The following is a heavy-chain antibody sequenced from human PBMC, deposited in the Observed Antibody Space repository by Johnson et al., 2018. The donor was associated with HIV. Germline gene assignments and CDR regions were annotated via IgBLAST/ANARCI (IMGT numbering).Heavy chain of an antibody. Sequence: VQLVESGGGAVQPGRSLRLSCEASGFTFSDYYMSWIRQAPGKGLEWVSLIFSVGNTYYADSVKGRFTISRDNSKNTLYLQMTSLRVEDAAVYYCAKDVGDGCKRVGGFDFWGQGTMFTVSA. J-gene: IGHJ3*01. V-gene: IGHV3-66*01. D-gene: IGHD5-24*01. CDR3: AKDVGDGCKRVGGFDF. CDR1: GFTFSDYY. CDR2: IFSVGNT.